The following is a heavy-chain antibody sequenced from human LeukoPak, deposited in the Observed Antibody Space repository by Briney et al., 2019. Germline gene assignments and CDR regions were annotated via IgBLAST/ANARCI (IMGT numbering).Heavy chain of an antibody. Sequence: GALRLSCAASGFTFSNYAMSWVRQAPGKGLEWVSAISGSGGDTYYADSVKGRFTISRDNSKNTLYLHMNSLRAEDTAVYYCAKRYNTLTSYYSHCDYWGQGTLVTVSS. CDR2: ISGSGGDT. J-gene: IGHJ4*02. V-gene: IGHV3-23*01. CDR1: GFTFSNYA. CDR3: AKRYNTLTSYYSHCDY. D-gene: IGHD3-9*01.